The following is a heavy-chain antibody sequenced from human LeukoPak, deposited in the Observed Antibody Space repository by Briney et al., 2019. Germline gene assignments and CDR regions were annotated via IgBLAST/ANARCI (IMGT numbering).Heavy chain of an antibody. CDR3: ASSPGYGWFDP. CDR2: IIPNSGGT. J-gene: IGHJ5*02. V-gene: IGHV1-2*02. D-gene: IGHD1-1*01. CDR1: GYTFTDYY. Sequence: ASVKVSCKASGYTFTDYYMHWVRQAPGQGLEWMGWIIPNSGGTSYAQKFQGRVTMTRDTSISTAYMELSRLRSDDTAVYYCASSPGYGWFDPWGQGTLVTVSS.